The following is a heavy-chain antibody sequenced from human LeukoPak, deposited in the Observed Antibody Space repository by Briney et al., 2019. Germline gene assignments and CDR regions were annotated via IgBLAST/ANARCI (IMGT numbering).Heavy chain of an antibody. Sequence: KPSETLSLTCTVSGGPISSGSYYWSWIRQPAGKGLEWIGRIYTSGSTNYNPSLKSRVTISVDTSKNQFSLKLSSVTAADTAVYYCARERVGILTGFDYWGQGTLVTVSS. V-gene: IGHV4-61*02. J-gene: IGHJ4*02. CDR3: ARERVGILTGFDY. CDR2: IYTSGST. CDR1: GGPISSGSYY. D-gene: IGHD3-9*01.